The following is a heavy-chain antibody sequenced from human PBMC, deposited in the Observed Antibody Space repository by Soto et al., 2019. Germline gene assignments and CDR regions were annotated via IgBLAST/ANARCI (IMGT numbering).Heavy chain of an antibody. Sequence: ASVKVSCKASGGTFTVYYMHWVRQAPGQGLEWMGWINPNSGGTNYAQKFQGWVTMTRDTSISTAYMELSRLRSDDTAVYYCARDLRGVAAPDAFDIWGQGTMVTVS. V-gene: IGHV1-2*04. J-gene: IGHJ3*02. CDR3: ARDLRGVAAPDAFDI. CDR1: GGTFTVYY. CDR2: INPNSGGT. D-gene: IGHD2-15*01.